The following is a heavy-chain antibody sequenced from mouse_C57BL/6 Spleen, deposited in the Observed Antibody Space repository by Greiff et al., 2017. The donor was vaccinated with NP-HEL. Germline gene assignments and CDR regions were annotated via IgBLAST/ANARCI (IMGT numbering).Heavy chain of an antibody. CDR3: ARKAYYGNPYAMDY. V-gene: IGHV1-81*01. D-gene: IGHD2-10*01. CDR2: IYPRSGNT. CDR1: GYTFTSYG. Sequence: VKLQQSGAELARPGASVKLSCKASGYTFTSYGISWVKQRTGQGLEWIGEIYPRSGNTYYNEKFKGKATLTADKSSSTAYMELRSLTSKDSAVYFCARKAYYGNPYAMDYWGQGTSVTVSS. J-gene: IGHJ4*01.